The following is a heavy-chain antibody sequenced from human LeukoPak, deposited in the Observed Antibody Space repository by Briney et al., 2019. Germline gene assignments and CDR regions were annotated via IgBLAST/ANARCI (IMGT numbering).Heavy chain of an antibody. Sequence: PGGSLRLSCAASGFTFSSYWMHWVRQAPGKGLEWVAVISYDGSNKYYADSVKGRFTISRDNSKNTLYLQMNSLRAEDTAVYYCARAGQGDTFDYWGQGTLVTVSS. CDR3: ARAGQGDTFDY. CDR1: GFTFSSYW. CDR2: ISYDGSNK. D-gene: IGHD1-26*01. V-gene: IGHV3-30-3*01. J-gene: IGHJ4*02.